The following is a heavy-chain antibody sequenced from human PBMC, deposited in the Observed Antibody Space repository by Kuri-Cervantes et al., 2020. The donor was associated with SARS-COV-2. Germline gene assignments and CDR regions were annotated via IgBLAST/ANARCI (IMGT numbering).Heavy chain of an antibody. Sequence: GSLRLSCAVYGGSFSGYYWSWIRQPPGKGLEWIGEINHSGSTNYNPSLKSRVTISVDTSKNQFFLKLSSVTAADTAVYYCARGENTIWEFDYWGQGTLVTVSS. V-gene: IGHV4-34*01. CDR2: INHSGST. CDR1: GGSFSGYY. D-gene: IGHD2/OR15-2a*01. CDR3: ARGENTIWEFDY. J-gene: IGHJ4*02.